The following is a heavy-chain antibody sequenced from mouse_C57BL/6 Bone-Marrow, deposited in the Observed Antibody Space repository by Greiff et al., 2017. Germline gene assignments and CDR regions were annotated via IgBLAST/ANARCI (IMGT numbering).Heavy chain of an antibody. D-gene: IGHD2-10*01. CDR3: ARPYYVNYWYFDV. Sequence: QVQLQQPGAELVKPGASVKMSCKASGYTFTSYWITWVKQRPGQGLEWIGDIYPGSGSTNYNEKFKSKATLTVDTASSTAYLQLSSLTSEDSAFYYCARPYYVNYWYFDVWGTGTTVTVSS. CDR2: IYPGSGST. V-gene: IGHV1-55*01. CDR1: GYTFTSYW. J-gene: IGHJ1*03.